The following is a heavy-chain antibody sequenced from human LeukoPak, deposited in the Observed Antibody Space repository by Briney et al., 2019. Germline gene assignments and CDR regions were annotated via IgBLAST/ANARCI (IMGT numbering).Heavy chain of an antibody. D-gene: IGHD2-21*02. V-gene: IGHV4-34*01. CDR3: ARGTKQPGIVVVTAMAFFDY. J-gene: IGHJ4*02. CDR1: GGSFSGYY. Sequence: SETLSLTCAVYGGSFSGYYWSWIRQPPGKGLEWIGEINRSGSTNYNPSLKSRVTISVDTSKNQFSLKLSSVTAADTAVYYCARGTKQPGIVVVTAMAFFDYWGQGTLVTVSS. CDR2: INRSGST.